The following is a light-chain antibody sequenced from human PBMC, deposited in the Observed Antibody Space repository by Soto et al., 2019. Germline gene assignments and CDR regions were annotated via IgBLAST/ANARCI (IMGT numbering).Light chain of an antibody. Sequence: QSALTQPASVSGSPGQSITISCTGTSSDTAGYNYVSWYQQHPGKAPKLMIYEVSNRPSGVSNRFSGSQSGNTASLTISGLQAEDEANYYCSSYTTSNTLLYFFXTGTKVTVL. CDR1: SSDTAGYNY. CDR3: SSYTTSNTLLYF. CDR2: EVS. J-gene: IGLJ1*01. V-gene: IGLV2-14*01.